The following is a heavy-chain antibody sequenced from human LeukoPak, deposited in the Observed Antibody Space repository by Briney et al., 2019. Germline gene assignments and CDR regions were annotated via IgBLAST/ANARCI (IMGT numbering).Heavy chain of an antibody. CDR2: INNNGNVN. Sequence: GGSLRLSCAASGFTFSSYWMNWARQAPGKGLEWVASINNNGNVNYYVDSVKGRFTISRDNAKNSLYLQMSNLRAEDTAVYFCARGGGLDVWGQGATVTVSS. CDR1: GFTFSSYW. V-gene: IGHV3-7*03. D-gene: IGHD3-16*01. J-gene: IGHJ6*02. CDR3: ARGGGLDV.